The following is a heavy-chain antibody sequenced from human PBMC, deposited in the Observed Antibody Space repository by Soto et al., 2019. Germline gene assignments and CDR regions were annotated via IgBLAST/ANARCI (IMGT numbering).Heavy chain of an antibody. V-gene: IGHV1-8*01. D-gene: IGHD2-2*01. CDR2: MNPNSGNK. J-gene: IGHJ5*02. Sequence: QVQLVQSGAEVKKPGASVKVSCKASGYTFTSYDINWVRQATGQGLEWMGWMNPNSGNKGYAQKFQGRVTMTRNTSISTAYMELSSLRSEDTAVYYCAVRYCSTTSCFLFSWGQGTLVTVSS. CDR3: AVRYCSTTSCFLFS. CDR1: GYTFTSYD.